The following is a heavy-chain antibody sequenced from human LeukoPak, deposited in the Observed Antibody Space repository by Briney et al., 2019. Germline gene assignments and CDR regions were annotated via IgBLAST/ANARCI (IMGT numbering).Heavy chain of an antibody. CDR1: GYTFTGYY. Sequence: ASVKVSCKASGYTFTGYYMHWVRQAPGQGLEWMGWINPNSGGTNYAQKFQGWVTMTRDTSISTAYMELSRLRSDDTAVYYCARAERGYYYDSSGCGVLDYWGQGTLVTVSS. J-gene: IGHJ4*02. D-gene: IGHD3-22*01. V-gene: IGHV1-2*04. CDR2: INPNSGGT. CDR3: ARAERGYYYDSSGCGVLDY.